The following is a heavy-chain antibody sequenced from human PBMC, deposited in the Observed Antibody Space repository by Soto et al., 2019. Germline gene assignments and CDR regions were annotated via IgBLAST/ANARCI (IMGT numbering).Heavy chain of an antibody. CDR1: GFTFGDYA. Sequence: GGSLRLSCTASGFTFGDYAMSWFRQAPGKGLEWVSYISSSGSTIYYADSVKGRFTISRDNAKNSLYLQMNSLRAEDTAVYYCARDLMAGFDYWGQGTLVTVSS. V-gene: IGHV3-48*03. D-gene: IGHD2-8*01. CDR2: ISSSGSTI. CDR3: ARDLMAGFDY. J-gene: IGHJ4*02.